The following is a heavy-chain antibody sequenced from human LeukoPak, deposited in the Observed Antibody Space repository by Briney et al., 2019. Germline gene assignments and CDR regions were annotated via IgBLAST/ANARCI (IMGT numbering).Heavy chain of an antibody. CDR3: TRQAMGTGTTDY. D-gene: IGHD1-7*01. J-gene: IGHJ4*02. CDR1: GFTFSGSF. Sequence: PGGSLRFSCAASGFTFSGSFIHWVRQASGKGLEWVGRIRSKADSYATGYAASVRGRFTISRDDSKNTAYLQMNSLKTEDTAVYYCTRQAMGTGTTDYWGPGTLVTVSS. V-gene: IGHV3-73*01. CDR2: IRSKADSYAT.